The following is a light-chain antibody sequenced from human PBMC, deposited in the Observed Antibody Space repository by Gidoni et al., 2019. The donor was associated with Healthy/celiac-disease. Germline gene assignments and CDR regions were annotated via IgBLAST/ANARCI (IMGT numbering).Light chain of an antibody. CDR2: AAS. J-gene: IGKJ4*01. V-gene: IGKV1-9*01. CDR3: QQLQS. Sequence: DIQLTPSPSFLSASVGDRVTITCRASQGISSYLAWYQQKPGKAPKLLIYAASTLQSGVPSRFSGSGSGTEFTLTISSLLPEDFATYYCQQLQSFGGGTKVEIK. CDR1: QGISSY.